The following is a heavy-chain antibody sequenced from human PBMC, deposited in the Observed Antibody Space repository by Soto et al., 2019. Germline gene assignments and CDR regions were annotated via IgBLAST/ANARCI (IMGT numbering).Heavy chain of an antibody. J-gene: IGHJ5*02. V-gene: IGHV4-31*03. CDR1: GGSISSGGYY. CDR2: IYYSGST. D-gene: IGHD4-17*01. CDR3: ARLSRTTVTDYMS. Sequence: SETLSLTCTVSGGSISSGGYYWSWIRQHPGKGLEWIGYIYYSGSTYYNPSLKSRVTISVDTSKNQFSLKLSSVTAADTAVYYCARLSRTTVTDYMSWGQGTLVTVS.